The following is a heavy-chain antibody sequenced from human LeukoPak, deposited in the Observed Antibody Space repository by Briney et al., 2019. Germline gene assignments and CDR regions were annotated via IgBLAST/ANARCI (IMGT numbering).Heavy chain of an antibody. Sequence: QSGGSLRLSCAASGFTFSSYEMNWVRQAPGKGLEGVSYISSSGSTIYYADSVKGRFTISRDNAKNSLYLQMNSLRAEDTAVYYCARERRGYSGYETYNWFDPWGQGTLVTVSS. CDR1: GFTFSSYE. D-gene: IGHD5-12*01. V-gene: IGHV3-48*03. J-gene: IGHJ5*02. CDR3: ARERRGYSGYETYNWFDP. CDR2: ISSSGSTI.